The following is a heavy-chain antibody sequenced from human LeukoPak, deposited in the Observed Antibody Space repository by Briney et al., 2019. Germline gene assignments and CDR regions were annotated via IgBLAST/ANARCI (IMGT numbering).Heavy chain of an antibody. D-gene: IGHD2-21*02. CDR2: IIPIFGIA. CDR3: AHEFPCGGDCYGYFYYYGMDV. Sequence: GASVKVSCKASGGTFSSYAISWVRQAPGQGLEWMGRIIPIFGIANYARKFQGRVTITADKSTSTAYMELSSLGSEDTAVYYCAHEFPCGGDCYGYFYYYGMDVWGQGTTVTVSS. CDR1: GGTFSSYA. J-gene: IGHJ6*02. V-gene: IGHV1-69*04.